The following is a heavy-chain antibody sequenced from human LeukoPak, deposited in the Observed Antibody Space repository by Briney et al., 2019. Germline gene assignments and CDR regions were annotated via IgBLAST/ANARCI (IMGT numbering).Heavy chain of an antibody. CDR2: INPNSGGT. D-gene: IGHD4-17*01. V-gene: IGHV1-2*06. J-gene: IGHJ4*02. CDR3: ARLTTVTTWSGFDY. Sequence: GASVKVSCKASGYTFTGYYMHWVRQAPGRGLEWMGRINPNSGGTNYAQKFQGRVTMTRDTSISTAYMELSRLRSDDTAVYYCARLTTVTTWSGFDYWGQGTLVTVSS. CDR1: GYTFTGYY.